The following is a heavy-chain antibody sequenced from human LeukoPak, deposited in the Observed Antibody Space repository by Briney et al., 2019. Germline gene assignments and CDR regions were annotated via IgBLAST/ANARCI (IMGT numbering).Heavy chain of an antibody. CDR2: ISYDGSNK. Sequence: GGSLRLSCAASGFTFSSYAMHWVRQAPGKGLEWVAVISYDGSNKYYADSVKGRFTISRDNSKNTLYLQMNSLRAEDTAVYYCARAGMDFWSGYYILDYWGQGTLVTVSS. CDR1: GFTFSSYA. J-gene: IGHJ4*02. CDR3: ARAGMDFWSGYYILDY. D-gene: IGHD3-3*01. V-gene: IGHV3-30-3*01.